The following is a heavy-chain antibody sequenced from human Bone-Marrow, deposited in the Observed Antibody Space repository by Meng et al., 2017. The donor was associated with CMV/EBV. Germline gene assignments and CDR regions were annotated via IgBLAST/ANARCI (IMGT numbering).Heavy chain of an antibody. CDR2: INHSGST. CDR3: ARGVDYYDSSGYYY. D-gene: IGHD3-22*01. CDR1: GGSFSGYY. J-gene: IGHJ4*02. Sequence: QVQLQQWGAGLLTPSETLSLTCAVYGGSFSGYYWSWIRQPPGKGLEWIGEINHSGSTNYNPSLKSRVTISVDTSKNQFSLKLSSVTAADTAVYYCARGVDYYDSSGYYYWGQGTLVTVSS. V-gene: IGHV4-34*01.